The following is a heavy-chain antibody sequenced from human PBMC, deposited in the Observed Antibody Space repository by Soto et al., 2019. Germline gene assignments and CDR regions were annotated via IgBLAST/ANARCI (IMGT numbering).Heavy chain of an antibody. CDR1: GLTFSISW. CDR2: INPAGNVQ. V-gene: IGHV3-7*01. Sequence: VQLVESGGGLVQPGESLRLSCTASGLTFSISWMTWVRQAPGEGLEWVSNINPAGNVQHYADSVKERFTISRDNAKNSLFLQMSGLRVEDTAVYNCAPANTPNAFAMWGQGTMVTVSS. CDR3: APANTPNAFAM. J-gene: IGHJ3*02.